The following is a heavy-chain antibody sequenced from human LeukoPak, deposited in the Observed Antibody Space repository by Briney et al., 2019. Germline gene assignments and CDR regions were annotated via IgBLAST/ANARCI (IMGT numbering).Heavy chain of an antibody. CDR2: ISSSGSTI. CDR1: GFTFSSYE. V-gene: IGHV3-48*03. D-gene: IGHD3-10*01. CDR3: ARELITMVRGVINGDFDY. Sequence: GGSPRLSCAASGFTFSSYEMNWVRQAPGKGLEWVSYISSSGSTIYYADSVKGRFTISRDNAKNSLYLQMNSLRAEDTAVYYCARELITMVRGVINGDFDYWGQGTLVTVSS. J-gene: IGHJ4*02.